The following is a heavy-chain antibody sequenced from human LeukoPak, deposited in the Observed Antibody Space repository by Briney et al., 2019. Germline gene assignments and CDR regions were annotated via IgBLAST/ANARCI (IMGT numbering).Heavy chain of an antibody. CDR1: GYSFPTYW. J-gene: IGHJ4*02. V-gene: IGHV5-51*01. CDR3: ARPQSSSSAPFDY. D-gene: IGHD6-6*01. Sequence: GESLKISCKGSGYSFPTYWIGWVRQMPGKGLEWMGIIYPGDSDTKYSPSFQGQVTISADKSTSTAYLQWGSLKASDTAIYYCARPQSSSSAPFDYWGQGTLVTVSS. CDR2: IYPGDSDT.